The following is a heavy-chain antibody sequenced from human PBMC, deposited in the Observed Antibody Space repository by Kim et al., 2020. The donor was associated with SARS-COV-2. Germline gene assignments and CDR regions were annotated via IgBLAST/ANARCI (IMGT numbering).Heavy chain of an antibody. J-gene: IGHJ5*02. Sequence: YNPSLKSRVTISVDRSKNQFSLKLSSVTAADTAVYYCARALPGSSLWFDPWGQGTLVTVSS. V-gene: IGHV4-30-2*01. D-gene: IGHD2-2*01. CDR3: ARALPGSSLWFDP.